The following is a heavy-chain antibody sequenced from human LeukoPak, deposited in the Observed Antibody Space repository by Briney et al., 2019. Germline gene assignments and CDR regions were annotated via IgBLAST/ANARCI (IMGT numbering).Heavy chain of an antibody. J-gene: IGHJ5*02. V-gene: IGHV4-59*01. Sequence: KTSETLSLTCTVPGGSINSYYWSWIRQPPGKGLESIGYIHYTGSTNYNPSLKSRVTISVDTSKNQFSLKLSSVTAADTAIYYCARQVIPGWFDPWGQGTLVTVSS. CDR2: IHYTGST. CDR1: GGSINSYY. D-gene: IGHD2-21*01. CDR3: ARQVIPGWFDP.